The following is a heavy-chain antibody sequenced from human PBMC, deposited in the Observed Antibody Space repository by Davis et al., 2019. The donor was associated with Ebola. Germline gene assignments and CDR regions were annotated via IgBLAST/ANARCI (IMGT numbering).Heavy chain of an antibody. V-gene: IGHV4-59*01. CDR1: GGSLSNFY. CDR2: IYQSGTT. J-gene: IGHJ5*02. D-gene: IGHD2-15*01. CDR3: ASFVGGYCSSSTCYNWFDP. Sequence: PSETLSLTCTVSGGSLSNFYWSWIRQPPGKGLEWLGEIYQSGTTDYNPSFKGRVSMSIDTSKNEFSLKLTSVTAADTAVYYCASFVGGYCSSSTCYNWFDPWGQGTLVTVSS.